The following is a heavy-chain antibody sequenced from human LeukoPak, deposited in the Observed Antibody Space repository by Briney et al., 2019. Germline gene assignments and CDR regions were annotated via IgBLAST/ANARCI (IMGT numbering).Heavy chain of an antibody. D-gene: IGHD6-19*01. V-gene: IGHV1-2*02. CDR1: GYTFTGYY. J-gene: IGHJ4*02. CDR2: INPNSGGT. CDR3: ARAVAGTEYFDY. Sequence: ASVKVSCKASGYTFTGYYMHWVRQAPGQGLEWMGWINPNSGGTNYAQKFQGRVTMTRDTSASTAYMELSSLRSEDTAVYYCARAVAGTEYFDYWGQGTLVTVSS.